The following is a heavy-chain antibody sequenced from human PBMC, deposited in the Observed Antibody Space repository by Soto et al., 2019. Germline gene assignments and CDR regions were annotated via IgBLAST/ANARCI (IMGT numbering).Heavy chain of an antibody. J-gene: IGHJ4*02. CDR1: GGIFRNYA. CDR3: ATPQDIIMGPPGIGGRSGLGSSGLDY. CDR2: IIPMFHTS. Sequence: QVQLVQSGAEVKKPGSSVKVSCKASGGIFRNYAISWVRQAPGQGLEWMGGIIPMFHTSNFAQKFQGRVTITADDSTSTVYLELRSLTSEDPAVYFCATPQDIIMGPPGIGGRSGLGSSGLDYWGQGSLVTVSS. V-gene: IGHV1-69*01. D-gene: IGHD1-26*01.